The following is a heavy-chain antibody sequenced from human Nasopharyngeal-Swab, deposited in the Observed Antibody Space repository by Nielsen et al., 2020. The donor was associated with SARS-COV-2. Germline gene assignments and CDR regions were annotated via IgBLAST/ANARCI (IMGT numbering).Heavy chain of an antibody. J-gene: IGHJ6*02. CDR2: INPDTGAT. D-gene: IGHD2-21*01. CDR3: ARVWRDYYGLDV. CDR1: GYSFTGYY. V-gene: IGHV1-2*02. Sequence: ASVKVSCNASGYSFTGYYLHWVRQAPGQGLEWMGWINPDTGATNYAEKFQGRVTMTSDMALSTAYMEMSRLRSDDTAVYYCARVWRDYYGLDVWGQGTTVTVSS.